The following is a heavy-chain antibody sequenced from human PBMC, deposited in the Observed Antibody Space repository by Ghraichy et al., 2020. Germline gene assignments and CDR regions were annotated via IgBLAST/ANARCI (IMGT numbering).Heavy chain of an antibody. CDR1: GFTFSSYA. Sequence: GSLRLSCAASGFTFSSYAMSWVRQAPGKGLEWVSAISGSGGSTYYADSVKGRFTISRDNSKNTLYLQMNSLRAEDTAVYYCAKDRRYYYGSGSYFDYWGQGTLVTVSS. D-gene: IGHD3-10*01. V-gene: IGHV3-23*01. CDR2: ISGSGGST. CDR3: AKDRRYYYGSGSYFDY. J-gene: IGHJ4*02.